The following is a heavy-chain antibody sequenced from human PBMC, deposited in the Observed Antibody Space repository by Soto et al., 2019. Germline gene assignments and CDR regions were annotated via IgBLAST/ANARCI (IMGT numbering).Heavy chain of an antibody. V-gene: IGHV3-9*01. CDR1: GFTFDDYA. D-gene: IGHD3-22*01. CDR3: AKDLTMVISYYLDS. J-gene: IGHJ4*02. CDR2: IRWNSGRV. Sequence: EVQLVESGGGLVQPGKSLRLSCAASGFTFDDYAMHWVRQAPGKGLEWVSGIRWNSGRVDYAHSVKGRFTISRDNAKNSLYLQMDSLRPEDTALYYCAKDLTMVISYYLDSWGQGTLVTVSS.